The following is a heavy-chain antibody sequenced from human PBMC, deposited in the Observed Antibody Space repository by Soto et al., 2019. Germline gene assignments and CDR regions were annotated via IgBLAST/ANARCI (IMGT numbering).Heavy chain of an antibody. V-gene: IGHV3-30*18. D-gene: IGHD3-10*01. CDR3: AKDSDGSGSYYNNPDY. CDR2: ISYDGSNK. J-gene: IGHJ4*02. CDR1: GFTFSTYG. Sequence: GGSLRLSCAASGFTFSTYGMHWVRQAPGKGLEWVAVISYDGSNKYYADSVKGRFTISRDNSKKTLYLQMNSLRAEDTAVYYCAKDSDGSGSYYNNPDYWGPGTLVTVSS.